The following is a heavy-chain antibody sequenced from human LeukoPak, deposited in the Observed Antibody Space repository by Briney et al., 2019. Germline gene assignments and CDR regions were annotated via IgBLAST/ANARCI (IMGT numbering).Heavy chain of an antibody. J-gene: IGHJ4*02. V-gene: IGHV1-69*06. CDR2: IIPIFGTA. D-gene: IGHD3-10*01. Sequence: SVKVSCKASGYTFTGYYMHWVRQAPGQGLEWMGGIIPIFGTANYAQKFQGRVTITADKSTSTAYMELSSLRSEDTAVYYCARDYGSGSYDYWGQGTLVTVSS. CDR1: GYTFTGYY. CDR3: ARDYGSGSYDY.